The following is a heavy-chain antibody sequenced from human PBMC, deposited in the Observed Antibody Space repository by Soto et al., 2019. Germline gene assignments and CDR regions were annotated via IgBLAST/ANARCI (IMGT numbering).Heavy chain of an antibody. V-gene: IGHV4-4*07. CDR2: IYISGST. D-gene: IGHD2-15*01. CDR1: GDSVSSYY. CDR3: VRDCSGGGCYSGYGMDV. J-gene: IGHJ6*02. Sequence: SETLSLTCTVSGDSVSSYYWSWIRQPAGRGLEWIGRIYISGSTDYNPSLKGRVSMSVDRSKNQFSLKLTSVTAADTAVYYCVRDCSGGGCYSGYGMDVWGQGTTVTVSS.